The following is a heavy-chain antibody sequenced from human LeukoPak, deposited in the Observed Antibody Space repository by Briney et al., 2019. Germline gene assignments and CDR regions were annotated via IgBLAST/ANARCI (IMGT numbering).Heavy chain of an antibody. Sequence: SVKVSCKASGGTFISYAISWVRQAPGQGLEWTGGIIPIFGTANYAQKFQGRVTITADESTSTAYMELSSLRSEDTAVYYCAREDRPMATIQDAFDIWGQGTMVTVSS. V-gene: IGHV1-69*01. CDR2: IIPIFGTA. J-gene: IGHJ3*02. D-gene: IGHD5-24*01. CDR1: GGTFISYA. CDR3: AREDRPMATIQDAFDI.